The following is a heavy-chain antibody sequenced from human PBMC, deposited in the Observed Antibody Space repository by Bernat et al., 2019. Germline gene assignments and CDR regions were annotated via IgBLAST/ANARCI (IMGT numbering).Heavy chain of an antibody. CDR1: GYTFTSYG. Sequence: QVQLVQSGAEVKKPGASVKVSCKASGYTFTSYGISWVRQAPGQGLEWMGWISAYNGNTNYAQKLQGRVTMTTDTSTSTAYMELRSLRSDDTAVYYCARDQGYYDFWSGYLQAYYYYYMDVWGKGTTVTVSS. J-gene: IGHJ6*03. D-gene: IGHD3-3*01. CDR2: ISAYNGNT. V-gene: IGHV1-18*01. CDR3: ARDQGYYDFWSGYLQAYYYYYMDV.